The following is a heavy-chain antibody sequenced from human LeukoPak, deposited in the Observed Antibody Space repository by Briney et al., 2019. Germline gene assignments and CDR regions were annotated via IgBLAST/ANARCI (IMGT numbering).Heavy chain of an antibody. CDR1: GDTFSSDA. J-gene: IGHJ1*01. D-gene: IGHD5-12*01. CDR2: IIPIFGTA. V-gene: IGHV1-69*13. CDR3: ATAGKIVATTGAEYFQH. Sequence: SVKVSCKASGDTFSSDAISWVRQAPGQGLEWLGGIIPIFGTANYAQKFQGRVTITADESTSTAYMELSSLRSEDTAVYYCATAGKIVATTGAEYFQHWGQGTLVTVSS.